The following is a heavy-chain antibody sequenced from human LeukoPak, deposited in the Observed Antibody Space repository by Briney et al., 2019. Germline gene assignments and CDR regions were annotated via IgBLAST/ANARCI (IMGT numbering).Heavy chain of an antibody. J-gene: IGHJ5*02. D-gene: IGHD3-10*01. CDR3: ARGPVLGFGEPTPSWFDP. CDR2: IYHSGST. V-gene: IGHV4-38-2*01. Sequence: PSEALSLTCAVSGYSISSGYYWGWIRQPPGKGLEWIGSIYHSGSTYYNPSLKSRVTISVDTSKNQFSLKLSSVTAADTAVYYCARGPVLGFGEPTPSWFDPWGQGTLVTVSS. CDR1: GYSISSGYY.